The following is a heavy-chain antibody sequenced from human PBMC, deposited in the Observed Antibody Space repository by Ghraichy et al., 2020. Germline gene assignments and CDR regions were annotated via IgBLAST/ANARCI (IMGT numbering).Heavy chain of an antibody. V-gene: IGHV3-23*01. CDR1: GFTFSSYA. Sequence: GESLNISCAASGFTFSSYAMSWVRQAPGKGLEWVSAISGSGGSTYYADSVKGRFTISRDNSKNTLYLQMNSLRAEDTAVYYCAKSLTGYSSSWYAFDIWGQGTMVTVSS. D-gene: IGHD6-13*01. CDR2: ISGSGGST. J-gene: IGHJ3*02. CDR3: AKSLTGYSSSWYAFDI.